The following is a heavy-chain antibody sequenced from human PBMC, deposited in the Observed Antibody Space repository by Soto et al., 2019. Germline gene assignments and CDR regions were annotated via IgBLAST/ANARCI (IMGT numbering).Heavy chain of an antibody. Sequence: SETLSLTCAVYGGSFSGYYWSWIRQPPGKGLEWIGEINHRGNTKHNPSLKRRVTMSVDTSKNHFSLNLNSVTAADTAVYFCASKLGDFYYYGMDIWGQGTTVTVSS. J-gene: IGHJ6*02. CDR1: GGSFSGYY. D-gene: IGHD3-10*01. CDR3: ASKLGDFYYYGMDI. CDR2: INHRGNT. V-gene: IGHV4-34*01.